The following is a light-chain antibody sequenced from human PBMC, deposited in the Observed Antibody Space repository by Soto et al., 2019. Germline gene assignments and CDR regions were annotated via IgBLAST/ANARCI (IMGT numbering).Light chain of an antibody. CDR1: SSDVGGYKY. V-gene: IGLV2-8*01. CDR3: CSYAGINNLGV. CDR2: EVN. Sequence: QYALTQPPSASGSPGQSVTISCTGTSSDVGGYKYVSWYQQHPGKAPKLMIFEVNKRPSGVPDRFSGSKSGNTASLTVSGLQAEDEADYYCCSYAGINNLGVFGTGTKVTVL. J-gene: IGLJ1*01.